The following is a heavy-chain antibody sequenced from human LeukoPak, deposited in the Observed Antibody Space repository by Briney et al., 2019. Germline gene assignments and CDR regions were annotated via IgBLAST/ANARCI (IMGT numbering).Heavy chain of an antibody. CDR3: ARTLDSSGYYYDS. CDR2: IYNSGST. Sequence: SQTLSLTCTVSGGSISSGAYYWSWIRQPPGKGLEWIGYIYNSGSTYYNPSLKSRVIISIDTSKNQFSPKLSSVTAADTAVYYCARTLDSSGYYYDSWGQGTLVTVSS. CDR1: GGSISSGAYY. V-gene: IGHV4-30-4*01. D-gene: IGHD3-22*01. J-gene: IGHJ4*02.